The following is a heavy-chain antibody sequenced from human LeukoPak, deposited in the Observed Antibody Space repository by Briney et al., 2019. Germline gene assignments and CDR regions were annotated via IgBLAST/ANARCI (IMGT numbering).Heavy chain of an antibody. D-gene: IGHD2-15*01. CDR2: IYSGGST. V-gene: IGHV3-66*02. Sequence: GGSLRLSCAASGFTFSSFAMSWVRQAPGKGLEWVSVIYSGGSTYYADSVKGRFTISRDNSKNTLYLQMNSLRAEDTAVYYCATANRGYCSGGSCLDYWGQGTLVTVSS. J-gene: IGHJ4*02. CDR1: GFTFSSFA. CDR3: ATANRGYCSGGSCLDY.